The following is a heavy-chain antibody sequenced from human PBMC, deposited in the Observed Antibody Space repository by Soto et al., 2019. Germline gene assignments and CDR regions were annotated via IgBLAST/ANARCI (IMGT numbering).Heavy chain of an antibody. D-gene: IGHD6-13*01. Sequence: GGSLRLSCAASGFTFSSYGMHWVRQAPGKGLEWVAVISYDGGNKYYADSVKGRFTISRDNSKNTLYLQMNSLRAEDTAVYYCAKVFRIAAAGTILDYYYYYGMDVWGQGTTVTVSS. J-gene: IGHJ6*02. V-gene: IGHV3-30*18. CDR3: AKVFRIAAAGTILDYYYYYGMDV. CDR1: GFTFSSYG. CDR2: ISYDGGNK.